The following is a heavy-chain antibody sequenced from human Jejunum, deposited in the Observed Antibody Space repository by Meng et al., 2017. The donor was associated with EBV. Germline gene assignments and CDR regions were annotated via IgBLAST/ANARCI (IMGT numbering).Heavy chain of an antibody. D-gene: IGHD1-14*01. CDR1: GFTFGDYA. Sequence: VQLVEPGGGVVQPRRSLRLSCAASGFTFGDYAMHWVRQAPGKGLVWVAIVSYGGSDKLYADSVKGRFTIYRANSDNTLFLQMNSLKPEDTAVYYCAKERRGFYAEHWGQGTLVTASS. J-gene: IGHJ4*02. CDR2: VSYGGSDK. V-gene: IGHV3-30*04. CDR3: AKERRGFYAEH.